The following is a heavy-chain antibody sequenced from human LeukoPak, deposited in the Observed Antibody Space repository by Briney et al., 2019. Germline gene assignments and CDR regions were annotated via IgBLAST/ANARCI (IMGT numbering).Heavy chain of an antibody. V-gene: IGHV4-38-2*01. Sequence: PSETPSLTSVVPDYSISTDHYWGWIGQPPGKGLEWIGSIFYSGSTYYNPSLKSRVTISVDTSKNQFSLRLSSVTAADTAVYYCATTLAYCSGGSCYSKRFDYWGQGTLVTVSS. CDR3: ATTLAYCSGGSCYSKRFDY. J-gene: IGHJ4*02. D-gene: IGHD2-15*01. CDR1: DYSISTDHY. CDR2: IFYSGST.